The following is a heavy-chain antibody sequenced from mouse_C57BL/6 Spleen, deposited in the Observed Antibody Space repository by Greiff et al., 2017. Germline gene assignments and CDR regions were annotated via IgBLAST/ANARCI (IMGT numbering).Heavy chain of an antibody. J-gene: IGHJ2*01. Sequence: VQLQQSGAELVRPGASVTLSCKASGYTFTDYEMHWVKQTPVHGLEWIGAIDPETGGTAYNQKFKGKAILTADKSSSTAYMELRSLTSEDSAVYYWTRWGGNGPDDWGQGTTLTVAS. CDR3: TRWGGNGPDD. CDR1: GYTFTDYE. D-gene: IGHD1-1*02. V-gene: IGHV1-15*01. CDR2: IDPETGGT.